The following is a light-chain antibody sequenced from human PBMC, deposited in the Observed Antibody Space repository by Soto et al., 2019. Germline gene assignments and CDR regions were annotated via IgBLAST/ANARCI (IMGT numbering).Light chain of an antibody. J-gene: IGKJ1*01. CDR3: HQYNSYPQT. CDR1: QNGNSW. CDR2: TAS. Sequence: DIQLTQSPSTLSASVGDRVTINCRASQNGNSWLGWYQHKAGKAPKLLIYTASSLQNGIPSRFSGSVSGSEFTLTISRAHRDDFATYYGHQYNSYPQTFGQGTRVVIK. V-gene: IGKV1-5*03.